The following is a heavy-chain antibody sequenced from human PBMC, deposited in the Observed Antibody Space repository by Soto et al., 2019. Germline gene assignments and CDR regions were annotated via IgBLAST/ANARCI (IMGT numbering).Heavy chain of an antibody. CDR2: IKSKTDGGTT. CDR3: TPLIYDYGALNYLDY. D-gene: IGHD4-17*01. V-gene: IGHV3-15*07. Sequence: GGSLRLSCAASGLTFCNAWMNWVRQAPGKGLEWVGRIKSKTDGGTTDYAAPVKGRFTISRDDSKNTLYLQMNSLKTEDTAVYYCTPLIYDYGALNYLDYWGQGTLVTVSS. J-gene: IGHJ4*02. CDR1: GLTFCNAW.